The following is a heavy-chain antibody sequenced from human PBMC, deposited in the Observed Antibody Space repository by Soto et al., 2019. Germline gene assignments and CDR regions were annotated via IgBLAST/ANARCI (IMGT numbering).Heavy chain of an antibody. J-gene: IGHJ5*02. D-gene: IGHD6-13*01. CDR3: AREVNSSPARGPNWFDP. CDR1: GDSINNSHW. Sequence: QVQLQESGPGLVQPSGTLSLTCAVSGDSINNSHWWSWVRQTPGKGLEWIGETYHSGTTNYSPSCKTRVTISIDKSKNQFALKMNSVTAADTSVYYCAREVNSSPARGPNWFDPWGQGTLVTVSS. V-gene: IGHV4-4*02. CDR2: TYHSGTT.